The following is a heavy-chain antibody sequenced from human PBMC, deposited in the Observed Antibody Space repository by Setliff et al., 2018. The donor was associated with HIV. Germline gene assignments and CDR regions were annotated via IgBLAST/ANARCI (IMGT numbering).Heavy chain of an antibody. CDR1: GFTLKNAW. D-gene: IGHD3-3*01. Sequence: LRLSCEAPGFTLKNAWMSWVRQAAGKGLEWVSAISGSGGRTHYADSGKGRFTISRDNSKTTLYLQMNSLRVEDTAVYYCANDFWGGPTGGWGQGTLVTVSS. J-gene: IGHJ4*02. CDR3: ANDFWGGPTGG. V-gene: IGHV3-23*01. CDR2: ISGSGGRT.